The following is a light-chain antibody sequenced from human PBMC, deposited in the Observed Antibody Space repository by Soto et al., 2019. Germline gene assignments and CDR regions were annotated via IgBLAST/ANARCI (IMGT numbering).Light chain of an antibody. CDR2: WAS. CDR1: QTIISATNKKNC. Sequence: DVVMTPFPESLSLSLGEPATIYCRPRQTIISATNKKNCLAGYQHKSGQPPKVLCYWASTRGSGVPARFSASGSATGCTLTISRLQAEAVAVYLCQLHCSTPHPLGQGTRLEIQ. J-gene: IGKJ2*01. CDR3: QLHCSTPHP. V-gene: IGKV4-1*01.